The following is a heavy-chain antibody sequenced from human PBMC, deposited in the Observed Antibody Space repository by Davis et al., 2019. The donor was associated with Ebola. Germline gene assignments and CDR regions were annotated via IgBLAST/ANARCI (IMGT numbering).Heavy chain of an antibody. CDR3: ARVALGYSSGWHGDH. J-gene: IGHJ4*02. V-gene: IGHV3-11*01. Sequence: GESLKISCAASGFIFSDYWMSWIRQAPGKGLEWVSYISNGGSMIYDADSVKGRFTISRDNAKNSVSLQMNSLRVDDTAVYYCARVALGYSSGWHGDHWGQGVLVTVS. CDR1: GFIFSDYW. CDR2: ISNGGSMI. D-gene: IGHD6-19*01.